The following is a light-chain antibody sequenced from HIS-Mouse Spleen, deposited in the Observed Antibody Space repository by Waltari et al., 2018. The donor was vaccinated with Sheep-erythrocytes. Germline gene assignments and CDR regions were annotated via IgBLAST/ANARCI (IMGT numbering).Light chain of an antibody. J-gene: IGLJ1*01. CDR2: DDS. CDR3: QVWDSSSDHPV. Sequence: SHVLTQPPSVSVAPGKTARITCGGNNIGSKSVHWYQQKPGQAPVLVVYDDSDRPSGIRERFSGSTSGNTATLTISRVEAGDEADYYCQVWDSSSDHPVFGTGTKVTVL. CDR1: NIGSKS. V-gene: IGLV3-21*03.